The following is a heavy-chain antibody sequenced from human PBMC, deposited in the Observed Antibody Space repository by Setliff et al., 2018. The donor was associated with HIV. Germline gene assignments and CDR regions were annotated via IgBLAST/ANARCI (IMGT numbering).Heavy chain of an antibody. CDR1: GYSFTTLW. CDR2: VFPDDSDA. J-gene: IGHJ4*02. Sequence: PGASLKISCQASGYSFTTLWIAWVRQMPGKGLEWMGMVFPDDSDARDSPSFQGQVSMSADKSINTAYLQWSSLKASDTAMYYCARRLSANPFDYWGQGTRVTVS. V-gene: IGHV5-51*01. CDR3: ARRLSANPFDY.